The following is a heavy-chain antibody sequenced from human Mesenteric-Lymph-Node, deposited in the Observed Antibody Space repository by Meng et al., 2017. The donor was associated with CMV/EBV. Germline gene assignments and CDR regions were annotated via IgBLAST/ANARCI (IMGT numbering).Heavy chain of an antibody. Sequence: SGPTLVKPTQTLTLTCTFSGFSLSTRGVAVAWIRQPPGKALEWLALSYWNDDKRYSPSLKSRLTISKDTSKSQVVLSMTSVDPVDTATYYCARLARYDFWSGYYASTYYFDYWGQGTLVTVSS. D-gene: IGHD3-3*01. CDR1: GFSLSTRGVA. CDR3: ARLARYDFWSGYYASTYYFDY. CDR2: SYWNDDK. V-gene: IGHV2-5*01. J-gene: IGHJ4*02.